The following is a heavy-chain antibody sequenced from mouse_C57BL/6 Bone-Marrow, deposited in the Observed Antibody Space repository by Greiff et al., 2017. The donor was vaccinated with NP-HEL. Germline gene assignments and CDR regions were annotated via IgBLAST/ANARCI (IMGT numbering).Heavy chain of an antibody. J-gene: IGHJ2*01. V-gene: IGHV1-22*01. Sequence: VQLQQSGPELVKPGASVKMSCKASGYTFTDYNMHWVKQSHGKSLEWIGYINPNNGGTSYNQKFKGKATLTVNKSSSTAYMELRSLTSEDSAVYYCARGDVYDYGSSDYWGQGTTLTVSS. CDR2: INPNNGGT. CDR1: GYTFTDYN. CDR3: ARGDVYDYGSSDY. D-gene: IGHD1-1*01.